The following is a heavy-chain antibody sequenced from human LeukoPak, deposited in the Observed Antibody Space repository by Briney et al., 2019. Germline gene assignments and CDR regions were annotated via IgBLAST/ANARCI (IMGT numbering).Heavy chain of an antibody. D-gene: IGHD4-23*01. CDR3: VKDPGVVILPWGH. Sequence: GGSLRLSCAASGFTFSSYAMSWVRQAPGKRLEWVSALSRSGDNTYYADSVKGRFTISRDNSRSTLYLQMNSLRVEDTAVYYCVKDPGVVILPWGHWGQGTLVTVSS. J-gene: IGHJ4*02. V-gene: IGHV3-23*01. CDR1: GFTFSSYA. CDR2: LSRSGDNT.